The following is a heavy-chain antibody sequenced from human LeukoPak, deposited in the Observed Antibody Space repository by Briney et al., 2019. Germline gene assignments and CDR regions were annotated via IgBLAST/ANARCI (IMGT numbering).Heavy chain of an antibody. V-gene: IGHV3-13*04. CDR1: GFTSGSYD. J-gene: IGHJ3*02. CDR2: IGTAGDT. CDR3: ARGPGGAFDI. D-gene: IGHD1-26*01. Sequence: PGGSLRLSCAASGFTSGSYDMHWIRQATGKGLEWVSAIGTAGDTYYPGSVKGRFTISRENAKNSLYLQMNSLRAGDAAVYYCARGPGGAFDIWGQGTMVTVSS.